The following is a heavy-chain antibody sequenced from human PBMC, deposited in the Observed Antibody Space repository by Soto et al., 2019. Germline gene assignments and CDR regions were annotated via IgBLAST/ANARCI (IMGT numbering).Heavy chain of an antibody. V-gene: IGHV4-30-2*01. CDR1: GGSIRRGGYS. J-gene: IGHJ5*02. Sequence: PSETLSLHRSVSGGSIRRGGYSWSWIRQPPGKGLEWIGYIYHSGSTYYNPSLKSRVTISVDRSKNQFSLKLSSVTAADTAVYYCARVPSPWGQGILVTVSS. CDR3: ARVPSP. CDR2: IYHSGST.